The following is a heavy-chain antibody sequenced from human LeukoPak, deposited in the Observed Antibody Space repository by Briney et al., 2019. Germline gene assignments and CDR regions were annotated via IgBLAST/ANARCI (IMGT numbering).Heavy chain of an antibody. J-gene: IGHJ4*02. CDR2: IYTSGST. Sequence: KSSETLSLTCTVSGGSISSYYWSWIRQPAGKGLEWIGRIYTSGSTNYNPSLKSRVTIPVDKSKNQFSLKLSSVTAADTAVYYCARDRRGSVDYWGQGTLVTVSS. D-gene: IGHD3-10*01. CDR1: GGSISSYY. CDR3: ARDRRGSVDY. V-gene: IGHV4-4*07.